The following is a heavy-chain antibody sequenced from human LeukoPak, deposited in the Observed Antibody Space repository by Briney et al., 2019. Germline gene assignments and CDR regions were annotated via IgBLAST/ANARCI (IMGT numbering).Heavy chain of an antibody. CDR2: ISAYNGNT. CDR1: GYSFTSYG. CDR3: AVGVATITGGPNWFDP. V-gene: IGHV1-18*01. J-gene: IGHJ5*02. Sequence: ASVKVSCKASGYSFTSYGISWVRQAPGQGLEWMGWISAYNGNTNYAQKLQGRVTMTRDTSISTAYMELSRLRSDDTAVYYCAVGVATITGGPNWFDPWGQGTLVTVSS. D-gene: IGHD5-12*01.